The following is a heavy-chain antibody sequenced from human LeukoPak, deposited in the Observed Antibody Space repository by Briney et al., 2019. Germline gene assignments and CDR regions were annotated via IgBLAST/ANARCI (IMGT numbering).Heavy chain of an antibody. CDR1: GGSISSGGYY. J-gene: IGHJ4*02. CDR2: IYYSGST. V-gene: IGHV4-31*03. D-gene: IGHD2-21*01. Sequence: SETLSLTCTVSGGSISSGGYYWSWIRQHPGKGLEWIGYIYYSGSTYYNPSLKSRVTISVDTSKNQFSLKLSSVTAADTAVYYCARVARPRYYFDYWGQGTLVTVSS. CDR3: ARVARPRYYFDY.